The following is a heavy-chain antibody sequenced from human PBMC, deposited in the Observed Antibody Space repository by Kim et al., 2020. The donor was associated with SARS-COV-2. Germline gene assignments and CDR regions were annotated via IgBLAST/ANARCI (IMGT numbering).Heavy chain of an antibody. Sequence: ASVKVSCKASGYTFTSYGISWVRQAPGQGLEWMGWISAYNGNTNYAQKLQGRVTMTTDTSTSTAYMELRSLRSDDTAVYYCARDGATEAYYDFWSGYSYGMDVWGQGTTVTVSS. CDR1: GYTFTSYG. CDR2: ISAYNGNT. D-gene: IGHD3-3*01. V-gene: IGHV1-18*01. CDR3: ARDGATEAYYDFWSGYSYGMDV. J-gene: IGHJ6*02.